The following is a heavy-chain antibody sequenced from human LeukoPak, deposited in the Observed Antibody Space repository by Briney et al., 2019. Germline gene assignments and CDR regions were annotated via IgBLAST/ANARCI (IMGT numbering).Heavy chain of an antibody. CDR2: ISGSGSST. CDR1: GFTFSSYA. Sequence: GGSLRLSCAASGFTFSSYAMNWVRQAPGKGLAWVSSISGSGSSTYYADSVKGRFTISRDNSKTTLYLQMNSLRAEDTAVYYCAKPLRSSSGAFDIWGQGTMVTVSS. CDR3: AKPLRSSSGAFDI. D-gene: IGHD6-6*01. J-gene: IGHJ3*02. V-gene: IGHV3-23*01.